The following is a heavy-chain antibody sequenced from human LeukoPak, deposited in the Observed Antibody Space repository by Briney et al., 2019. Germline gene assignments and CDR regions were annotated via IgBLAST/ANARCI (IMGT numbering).Heavy chain of an antibody. CDR3: ARDESSSWYTLRSPYYYCGMDV. J-gene: IGHJ6*02. V-gene: IGHV4-34*01. D-gene: IGHD6-13*01. CDR2: INHSGST. Sequence: SETLSLTCAVYGGSFSGYYWSWIRQPPGKGLEWIGEINHSGSTNYNPSLKSRVTISVDTSKNQFSLKLSPVTTADTAVYYCARDESSSWYTLRSPYYYCGMDVWGQGTTVTVSS. CDR1: GGSFSGYY.